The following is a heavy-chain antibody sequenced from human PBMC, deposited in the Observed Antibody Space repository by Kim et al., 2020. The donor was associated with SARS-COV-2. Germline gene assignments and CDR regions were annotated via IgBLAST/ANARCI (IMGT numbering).Heavy chain of an antibody. CDR3: ARDLSGYYGMDV. Sequence: KYDAASVKGRITISGDNSKNTLYLQMDSLRAEDTAVYYCARDLSGYYGMDVWGQGTTVTVSS. CDR2: K. J-gene: IGHJ6*02. D-gene: IGHD3-10*01. V-gene: IGHV3-33*01.